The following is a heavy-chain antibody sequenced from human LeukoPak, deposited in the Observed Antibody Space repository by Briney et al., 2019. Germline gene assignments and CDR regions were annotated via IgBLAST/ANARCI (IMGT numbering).Heavy chain of an antibody. CDR2: IYYSGST. Sequence: SETLSLTCTVSGGSISSGGYYWSWIRQHPGQGLEWFGYIYYSGSTYYNPSLKSRVTISVDTSKNQFSLKLSSVTAADTAVYYCAREGGYYDSSGIDYWGQGTLVTVSS. CDR1: GGSISSGGYY. D-gene: IGHD3-22*01. J-gene: IGHJ4*02. CDR3: AREGGYYDSSGIDY. V-gene: IGHV4-31*03.